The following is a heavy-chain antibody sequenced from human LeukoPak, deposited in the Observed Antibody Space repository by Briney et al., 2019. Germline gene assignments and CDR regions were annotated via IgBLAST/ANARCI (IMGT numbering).Heavy chain of an antibody. D-gene: IGHD4-11*01. CDR2: INHSGST. V-gene: IGHV4-34*01. CDR1: GGSFSGYY. CDR3: ARGTTGGDFDY. J-gene: IGHJ4*02. Sequence: SETLSLTCAVYGGSFSGYYWSWIRQPPGKGLEWIGEINHSGSTNYNPSLKSRVTISVDRSKNQFSLKLSSVTAADTAVYYCARGTTGGDFDYWGQGTLVTVSS.